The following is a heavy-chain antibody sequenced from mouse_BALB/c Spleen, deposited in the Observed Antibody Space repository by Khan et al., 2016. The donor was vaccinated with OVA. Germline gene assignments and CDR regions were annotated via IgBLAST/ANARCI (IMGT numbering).Heavy chain of an antibody. Sequence: EVQLQQSGPGLVKPSQSLSLTCTVTGYSITSGYGWNWIRQFPGNKLEWMGYISYSGSTNYNPSLKSRISITRDTSKNQFFLQLNSVTTEDAATYYCARTARIQYWGQGTTLTVSS. CDR2: ISYSGST. J-gene: IGHJ2*01. CDR1: GYSITSGYG. D-gene: IGHD3-3*01. CDR3: ARTARIQY. V-gene: IGHV3-2*02.